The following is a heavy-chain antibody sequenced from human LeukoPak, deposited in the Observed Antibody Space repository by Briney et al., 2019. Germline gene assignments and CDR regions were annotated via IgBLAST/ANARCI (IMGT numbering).Heavy chain of an antibody. D-gene: IGHD6-19*01. CDR2: IWYDGSNK. Sequence: PGGSLRLSCAASGFTFSSYGMHWVRQAPGKGLEWVAVIWYDGSNKYYADSVKGRFTISRDNSKNTPYLQMNSLRAEDTAVYYCARVRARQWLGNFDYWGQGTLVTVSS. CDR3: ARVRARQWLGNFDY. V-gene: IGHV3-33*01. CDR1: GFTFSSYG. J-gene: IGHJ4*02.